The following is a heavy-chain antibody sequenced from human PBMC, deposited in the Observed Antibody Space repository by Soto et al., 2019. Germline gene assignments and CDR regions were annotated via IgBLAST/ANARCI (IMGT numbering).Heavy chain of an antibody. CDR1: GGSFSGYY. CDR3: ACSRTSCYGWLDP. V-gene: IGHV4-34*01. Sequence: PSETLSLTCAVYGGSFSGYYWSWIRQPPGKGLEWIGEINHSGSTNYNPSLKSRVTISVDTSKNQFSLKLSSVTAADTAVYCCACSRTSCYGWLDPCGHGPLVTVSS. CDR2: INHSGST. J-gene: IGHJ5*02. D-gene: IGHD2-2*01.